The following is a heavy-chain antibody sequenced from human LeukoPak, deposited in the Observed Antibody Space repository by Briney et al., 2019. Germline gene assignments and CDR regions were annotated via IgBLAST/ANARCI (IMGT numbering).Heavy chain of an antibody. CDR2: IYSGGST. Sequence: PGGSLRLSCAASGLTVSSNYMSWVRQAPGKGLEWVSVIYSGGSTYYADSVKGRFTISRDNSKNTLYLQMNSLRAEDTAVYYCARCHNWNDCYFDYWGQGTLVTVSS. D-gene: IGHD1-1*01. CDR1: GLTVSSNY. CDR3: ARCHNWNDCYFDY. J-gene: IGHJ4*02. V-gene: IGHV3-66*01.